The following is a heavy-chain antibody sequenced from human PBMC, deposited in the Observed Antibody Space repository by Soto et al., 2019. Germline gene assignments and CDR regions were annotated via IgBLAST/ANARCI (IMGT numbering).Heavy chain of an antibody. CDR1: GGSISSATYY. CDR2: IYYSGNT. Sequence: SETLSLTCTVSGGSISSATYYWGWIRQPPGKGLEWVGSIYYSGNTYYSPSLKSRVTISLDTSMNQFSLKLTSVSAADTAMYYCARQDTTSWSYWGQGTLVTVSS. D-gene: IGHD2-2*01. V-gene: IGHV4-39*01. CDR3: ARQDTTSWSY. J-gene: IGHJ4*02.